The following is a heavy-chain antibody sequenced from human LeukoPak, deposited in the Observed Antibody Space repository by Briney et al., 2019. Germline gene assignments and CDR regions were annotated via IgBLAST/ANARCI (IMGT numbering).Heavy chain of an antibody. Sequence: GGSLRLSCAASGFTLSTYSMNWVRQAPGKGLEWVSSISSSATYMYYADSVKGRFTTSRDNAKNSLYLQMNSLRAEDTAVYYCARGGVGLVIIPGWEYDYYGLDVWGQGTTVTVSS. CDR1: GFTLSTYS. J-gene: IGHJ6*02. V-gene: IGHV3-21*01. D-gene: IGHD3/OR15-3a*01. CDR2: ISSSATYM. CDR3: ARGGVGLVIIPGWEYDYYGLDV.